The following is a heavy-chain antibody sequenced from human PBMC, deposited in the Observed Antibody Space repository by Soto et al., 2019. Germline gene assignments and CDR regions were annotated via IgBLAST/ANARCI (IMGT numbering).Heavy chain of an antibody. Sequence: ASVKVSCKASAYTFTTYCINWVRQAPGQGLEWMGWISAYNGNTNYAQKFQGRVSMTTDTSTSTAYMELRSLRSDDTAVYYCARHGTGGAFEIWGQGTMVSVSS. J-gene: IGHJ3*02. V-gene: IGHV1-18*01. D-gene: IGHD2-8*02. CDR3: ARHGTGGAFEI. CDR1: AYTFTTYC. CDR2: ISAYNGNT.